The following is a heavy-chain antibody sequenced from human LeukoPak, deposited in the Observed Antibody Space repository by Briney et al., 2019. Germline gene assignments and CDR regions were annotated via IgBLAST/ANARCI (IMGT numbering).Heavy chain of an antibody. D-gene: IGHD3-10*01. CDR1: GYTFTGYY. J-gene: IGHJ6*03. CDR3: ARDLMVRGPMDV. CDR2: IKPSSGGT. V-gene: IGHV1-2*02. Sequence: AASVKVSCKASGYTFTGYYIHWVRQAPGQGLEWMGWIKPSSGGTNYAQNFQGRVTMTRDTSINTAYMELSRLRSDDTAVYYCARDLMVRGPMDVWGKGTTVTVSS.